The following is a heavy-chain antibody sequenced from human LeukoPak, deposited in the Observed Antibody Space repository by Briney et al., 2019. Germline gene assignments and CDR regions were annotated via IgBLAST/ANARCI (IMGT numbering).Heavy chain of an antibody. CDR1: GGTFSSYA. CDR3: ASPQHMRVVRGVNYYMDV. CDR2: IIPIFGTA. Sequence: SVKVSCKASGGTFSSYAISWVRQAPGQGLEWMGGIIPIFGTANYAQKFQGRVTFTTDESTSTAYTELSSLRSEDTAVYYCASPQHMRVVRGVNYYMDVWGKGTTVTVSS. V-gene: IGHV1-69*05. D-gene: IGHD3-10*01. J-gene: IGHJ6*03.